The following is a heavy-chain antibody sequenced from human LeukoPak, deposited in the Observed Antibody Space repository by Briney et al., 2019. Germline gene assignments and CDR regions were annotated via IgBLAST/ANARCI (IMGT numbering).Heavy chain of an antibody. J-gene: IGHJ4*02. CDR3: ASGTIFGVVMDLDY. V-gene: IGHV1-46*01. CDR1: GYTFTYYY. CDR2: INPSGGST. Sequence: ASVKVSCKASGYTFTYYYFHWVRQAPGQGLEWMGIINPSGGSTSYAQSFQGRVTMTRDTSTSTVYMELSSLRSEDTAVYYCASGTIFGVVMDLDYWGQGTLVTVSS. D-gene: IGHD3-3*01.